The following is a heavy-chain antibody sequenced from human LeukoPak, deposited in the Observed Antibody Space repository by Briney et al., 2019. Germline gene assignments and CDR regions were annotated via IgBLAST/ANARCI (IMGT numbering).Heavy chain of an antibody. CDR1: GFTFSDYY. J-gene: IGHJ4*02. D-gene: IGHD6-19*01. CDR2: ISSSGSTI. V-gene: IGHV3-11*04. CDR3: ARDQGKTVAGDFDY. Sequence: PGGSLRLSCAASGFTFSDYYMSWIRQAPGKRLEWVSYISSSGSTIYYADSVKGRFTISRDNAKNSVYLQMNSLRAEDTAVYYCARDQGKTVAGDFDYWGQGTLVTVSS.